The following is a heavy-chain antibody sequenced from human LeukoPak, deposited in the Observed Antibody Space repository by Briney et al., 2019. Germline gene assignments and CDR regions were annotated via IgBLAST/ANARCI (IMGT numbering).Heavy chain of an antibody. D-gene: IGHD3-10*01. CDR1: GGTFSSYA. J-gene: IGHJ4*02. Sequence: EASVKVSCKAFGGTFSSYAISWVRRAPGQGLEWMGGIIPIFGTANYAQKFQGRVTITADESTSTAYMELSSLRSEDTAVYYCARVPQLLWFGEGGYYFDYWGQGTLVTVSS. CDR3: ARVPQLLWFGEGGYYFDY. CDR2: IIPIFGTA. V-gene: IGHV1-69*01.